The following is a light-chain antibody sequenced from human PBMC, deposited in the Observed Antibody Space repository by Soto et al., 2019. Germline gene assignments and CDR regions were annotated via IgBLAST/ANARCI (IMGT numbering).Light chain of an antibody. V-gene: IGKV3-11*01. Sequence: EIVLTQSPATLSLSPGERATLSFRASQSVSSYLAWYQQKPGQAPRLLIYDASNRATGIPARFSGSGSGTDFTLTISSLEPEDFAVYYCQQRSNWAGTFGQGTKVEIK. CDR3: QQRSNWAGT. CDR1: QSVSSY. CDR2: DAS. J-gene: IGKJ1*01.